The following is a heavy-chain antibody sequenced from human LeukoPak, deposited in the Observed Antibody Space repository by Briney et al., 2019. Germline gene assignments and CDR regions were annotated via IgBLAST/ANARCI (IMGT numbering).Heavy chain of an antibody. CDR1: GFTFSSYG. J-gene: IGHJ4*02. D-gene: IGHD2-21*02. Sequence: GGSLRLSCAASGFTFSSYGMHWVRQAPGKGLEWVAVIWYDGSNKYYADSVKGRFTISRDNSKNTLYLQMNSLRAEDTAVYYCARERVAYCGGDCYSALDYWGQGTLVTVPS. CDR3: ARERVAYCGGDCYSALDY. V-gene: IGHV3-33*01. CDR2: IWYDGSNK.